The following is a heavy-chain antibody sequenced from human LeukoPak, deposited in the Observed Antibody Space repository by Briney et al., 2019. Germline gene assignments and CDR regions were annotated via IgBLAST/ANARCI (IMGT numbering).Heavy chain of an antibody. J-gene: IGHJ5*02. Sequence: GGSLRLSCAASGFTLSDPYMDWVRQAPGKGLEWVGRTRDKANSYTTDYAATVRGRFSISRDDSNRSLYLQTNSLKTDDTAVYYCVGSPTTVSIPAWGQGTLVTVSS. CDR1: GFTLSDPY. CDR2: TRDKANSYTT. CDR3: VGSPTTVSIPA. V-gene: IGHV3-72*01. D-gene: IGHD4-17*01.